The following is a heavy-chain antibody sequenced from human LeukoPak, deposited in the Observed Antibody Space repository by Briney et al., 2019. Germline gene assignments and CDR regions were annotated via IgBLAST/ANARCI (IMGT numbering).Heavy chain of an antibody. CDR2: IYYSGST. CDR3: ARGPQWLVI. V-gene: IGHV4-31*03. CDR1: CCSLSRWGFL. D-gene: IGHD6-19*01. J-gene: IGHJ4*02. Sequence: PSPPLPFSCCSLSRWGFLLSWVPPHPRKGLEWIGYIYYSGSTYYNPSLKSRVTISVDTSKNQFSLKLSSVTAADTAVYYCARGPQWLVIWGQGTLVTVSS.